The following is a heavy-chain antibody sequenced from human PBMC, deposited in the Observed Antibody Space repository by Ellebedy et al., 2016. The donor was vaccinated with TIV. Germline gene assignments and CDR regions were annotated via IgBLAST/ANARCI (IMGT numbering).Heavy chain of an antibody. J-gene: IGHJ4*02. Sequence: SVKVSCKASGGTFSSYGINWVRQAPGQGLEWMGGVIPIFGTANYAQKFQGRVTITADQSTNTAYMELSSLSSEDTAVYYCANPYCSGGSCYSRLFYFDSWGQGTLVTVSS. CDR1: GGTFSSYG. V-gene: IGHV1-69*13. D-gene: IGHD2-15*01. CDR2: VIPIFGTA. CDR3: ANPYCSGGSCYSRLFYFDS.